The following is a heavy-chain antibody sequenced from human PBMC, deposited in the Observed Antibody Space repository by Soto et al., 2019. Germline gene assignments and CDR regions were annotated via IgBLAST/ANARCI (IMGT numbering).Heavy chain of an antibody. D-gene: IGHD5-12*01. J-gene: IGHJ4*02. CDR1: GYSISSGYY. Sequence: SETLSLTCAVSGYSISSGYYWGWIRQPPGKGLEWIGSIYHSGSTYYNPSLKSRVTISVDTSKNQFPLKLSSVTAADTAVYYCARHSVDIVATISYWGQGTQVTVSS. V-gene: IGHV4-38-2*01. CDR2: IYHSGST. CDR3: ARHSVDIVATISY.